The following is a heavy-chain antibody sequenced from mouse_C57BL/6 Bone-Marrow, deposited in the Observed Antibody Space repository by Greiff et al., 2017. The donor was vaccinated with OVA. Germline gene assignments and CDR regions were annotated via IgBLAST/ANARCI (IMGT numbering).Heavy chain of an antibody. Sequence: QVQLQQPGAELVMPGASVKLSCKASGYTFTSYWMHWVKQRPGQGLEWIGEIDPSDSYTNYNQKFKGKSTLTVDKSSSTSYMQLSSLTSEDSAVYYCARKVEFYCGSRTSYYAMDYWGQGTSVTVSS. CDR2: IDPSDSYT. CDR1: GYTFTSYW. CDR3: ARKVEFYCGSRTSYYAMDY. J-gene: IGHJ4*01. D-gene: IGHD1-1*01. V-gene: IGHV1-69*01.